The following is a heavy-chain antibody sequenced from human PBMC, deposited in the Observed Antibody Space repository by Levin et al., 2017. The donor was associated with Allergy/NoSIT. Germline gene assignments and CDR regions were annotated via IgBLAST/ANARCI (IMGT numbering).Heavy chain of an antibody. D-gene: IGHD2-15*01. V-gene: IGHV3-7*01. CDR3: ARDRGYCSGGSCPSQNLFDY. Sequence: LSGGSLRLSCEASGFTFSSYWMSWVRQAPGKGLEWVANTKQDGSEKYYVDSVKGRFTISRDNAKSSLYLQMNSLRPEHTAVYYCARDRGYCSGGSCPSQNLFDYWGQGTLVTVSS. CDR1: GFTFSSYW. CDR2: TKQDGSEK. J-gene: IGHJ4*02.